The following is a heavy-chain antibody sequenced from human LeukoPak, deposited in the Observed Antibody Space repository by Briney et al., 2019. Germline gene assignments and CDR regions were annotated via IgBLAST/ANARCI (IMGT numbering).Heavy chain of an antibody. CDR3: ASAYYYDSSGSFDY. D-gene: IGHD3-22*01. V-gene: IGHV1-69*02. Sequence: TFXXXXISWVRQAPGQGLEWMGRIIPILGIANYAQKFQGRVTITADKSTSTAYMELSSLRSEDTAVYYCASAYYYDSSGSFDYWGQGTLVTVSS. CDR1: TFXXXX. CDR2: IIPILGIA. J-gene: IGHJ4*02.